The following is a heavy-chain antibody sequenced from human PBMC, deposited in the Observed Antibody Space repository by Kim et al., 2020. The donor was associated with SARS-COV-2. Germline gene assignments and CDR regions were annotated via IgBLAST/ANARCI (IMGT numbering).Heavy chain of an antibody. J-gene: IGHJ4*02. D-gene: IGHD5-12*01. CDR1: GFTFRSYE. CDR3: VGARGYSGYAFNY. CDR2: ISSSGSTI. Sequence: GGSLRLSCAASGFTFRSYEMNWVRQAPGKGLEWVSYISSSGSTIYYADSVKGRFTISRDNAKNSLYLQMNSLRAEDTAVYYCVGARGYSGYAFNYWVQGTLFTVSS. V-gene: IGHV3-48*03.